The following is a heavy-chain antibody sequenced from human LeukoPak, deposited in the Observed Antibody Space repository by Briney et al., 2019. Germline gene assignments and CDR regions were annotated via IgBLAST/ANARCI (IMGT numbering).Heavy chain of an antibody. CDR2: ISGSGGST. J-gene: IGHJ6*02. CDR3: AKDLLWFGELSHGMDV. D-gene: IGHD3-10*01. CDR1: GFTFSSYA. V-gene: IGHV3-23*01. Sequence: PGGSLRLSCAASGFTFSSYAMSWVRQAPGKGLEWVSAISGSGGSTYYADSVKGRFTISRDNSKNTLYLQMNSLRAEDTAVYYCAKDLLWFGELSHGMDVWGQGTTVTVSS.